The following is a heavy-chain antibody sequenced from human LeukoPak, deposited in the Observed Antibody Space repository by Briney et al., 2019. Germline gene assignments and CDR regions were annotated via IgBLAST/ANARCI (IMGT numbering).Heavy chain of an antibody. D-gene: IGHD3-22*01. CDR2: IKQDGSEK. CDR1: GFSFSSYW. Sequence: GGSLRLSCAASGFSFSSYWMSWVRQAPGKGLEWVANIKQDGSEKYYVDSVKGRFTISRDNAKNSLYLQMNSLRAEDTAVYYCARDGVFDYYDSPGPDGYWGQGTLVTVSS. CDR3: ARDGVFDYYDSPGPDGY. V-gene: IGHV3-7*01. J-gene: IGHJ4*02.